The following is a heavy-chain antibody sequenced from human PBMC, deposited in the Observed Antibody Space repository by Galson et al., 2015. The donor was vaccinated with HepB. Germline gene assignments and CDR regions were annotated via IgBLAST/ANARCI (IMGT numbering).Heavy chain of an antibody. D-gene: IGHD6-13*01. CDR2: ISSSSSYI. V-gene: IGHV3-21*01. Sequence: SLRLSCAASGFTFSSYSMNWVRQAPGKGLEWVSSISSSSSYIYYADSVKGRFTISRDNAKNSLYLQMNSLRAEDTAVYYCARDDSSSWYYFDYWGQGTLVTVSS. CDR3: ARDDSSSWYYFDY. J-gene: IGHJ4*02. CDR1: GFTFSSYS.